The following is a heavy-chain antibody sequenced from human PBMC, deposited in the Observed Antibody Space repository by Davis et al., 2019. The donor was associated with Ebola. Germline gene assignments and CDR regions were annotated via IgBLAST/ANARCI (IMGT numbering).Heavy chain of an antibody. J-gene: IGHJ6*02. CDR2: ISAYNGNT. Sequence: ASVKVSCKASGYTFTSYGISWVRQAPGQGLEWMGWISAYNGNTNYAQKLQGRVTMTTDTSTSTAYMGLRSLRSADTAVYYCARGRWLVPYYYYYYGMDVWGQGTTVTVSS. V-gene: IGHV1-18*04. D-gene: IGHD6-19*01. CDR3: ARGRWLVPYYYYYYGMDV. CDR1: GYTFTSYG.